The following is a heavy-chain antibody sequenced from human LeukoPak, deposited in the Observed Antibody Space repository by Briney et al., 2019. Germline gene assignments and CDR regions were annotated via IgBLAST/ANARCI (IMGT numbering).Heavy chain of an antibody. D-gene: IGHD3-22*01. V-gene: IGHV1-18*01. CDR1: GYTFTSYG. Sequence: GASVKVSCKASGYTFTSYGISWVRQAPGQGLEWMGWISAYNGNTNYAQKLQGRVTMTTDTSTSTAYMELRSLRSDDTAVYYCAAYDSSGYAPPFNPWGQGTLVTVSS. CDR3: AAYDSSGYAPPFNP. CDR2: ISAYNGNT. J-gene: IGHJ5*02.